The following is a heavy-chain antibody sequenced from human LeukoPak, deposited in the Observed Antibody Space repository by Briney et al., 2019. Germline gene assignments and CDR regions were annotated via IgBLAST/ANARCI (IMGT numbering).Heavy chain of an antibody. V-gene: IGHV1-2*02. Sequence: GASVKVSCKASGGTFSSYAISWVRQAPGQGLEWMGWINPNSGGTNYAQKFQGRVTMTRDTSISTAYMELSRLRSDDTAVYYCARDRRDYYDSSGYIFPPTAPDYWGQGTLVTVSS. CDR2: INPNSGGT. J-gene: IGHJ4*02. CDR3: ARDRRDYYDSSGYIFPPTAPDY. CDR1: GGTFSSYA. D-gene: IGHD3-22*01.